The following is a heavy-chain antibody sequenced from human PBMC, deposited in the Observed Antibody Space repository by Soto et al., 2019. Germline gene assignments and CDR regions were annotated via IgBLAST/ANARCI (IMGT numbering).Heavy chain of an antibody. V-gene: IGHV3-21*01. Sequence: GGSLRLSCTASGFTFSLYPMNWVRQVPGKGLEWVSSISTNSEYIFYADSVKGRFTISRDNARNSLYLQMNSLRVDDTAVYYCARIDQAWGQGALVTVS. CDR3: ARIDQA. CDR1: GFTFSLYP. D-gene: IGHD2-2*01. J-gene: IGHJ5*02. CDR2: ISTNSEYI.